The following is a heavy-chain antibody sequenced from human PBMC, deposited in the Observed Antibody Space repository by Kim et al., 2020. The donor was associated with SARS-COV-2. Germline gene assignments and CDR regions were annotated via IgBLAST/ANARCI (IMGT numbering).Heavy chain of an antibody. V-gene: IGHV3-74*01. CDR3: ARGNIAAAGRGFDI. CDR1: GFTFSSYW. D-gene: IGHD6-13*01. J-gene: IGHJ3*02. CDR2: INGDGTST. Sequence: GGSLRLSCAASGFTFSSYWMHWVRQAPGKGLVWVSRINGDGTSTNYVDSVKGRFTISRDSAKNTLYLQMNSLRAEDTAVYYCARGNIAAAGRGFDIWGQGTMVTVSS.